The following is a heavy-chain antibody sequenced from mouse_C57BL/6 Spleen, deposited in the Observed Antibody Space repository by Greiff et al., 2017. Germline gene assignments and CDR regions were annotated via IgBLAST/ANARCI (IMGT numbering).Heavy chain of an antibody. CDR3: ARGPLNYYSSSYFDY. CDR1: GYTFTSYW. CDR2: IYPGSGST. J-gene: IGHJ2*01. D-gene: IGHD1-1*01. V-gene: IGHV1-55*01. Sequence: QVQLQQPGAELVKPGASVKMSCKASGYTFTSYWITWVKQRPGQGLEWIGDIYPGSGSTNYNEKFKSKATLTVDTSSSTAYMQLSSLTSEDSAVYDCARGPLNYYSSSYFDYWGQGTTLTVSS.